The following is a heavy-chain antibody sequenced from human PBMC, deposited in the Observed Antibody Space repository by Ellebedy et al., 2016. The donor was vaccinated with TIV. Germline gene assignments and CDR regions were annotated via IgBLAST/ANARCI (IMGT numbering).Heavy chain of an antibody. Sequence: GESLKISCAASGFTFSSYSMNWVRQAPGKGLEWVSYISSSSSTIYYADSVKGRFTISRDNAKNSLYLQMNSLRDEDTAVYYCARGLGDSYYYYYGMDVWGQGTTVTVSS. V-gene: IGHV3-48*02. CDR1: GFTFSSYS. CDR3: ARGLGDSYYYYYGMDV. CDR2: ISSSSSTI. J-gene: IGHJ6*02. D-gene: IGHD2-21*01.